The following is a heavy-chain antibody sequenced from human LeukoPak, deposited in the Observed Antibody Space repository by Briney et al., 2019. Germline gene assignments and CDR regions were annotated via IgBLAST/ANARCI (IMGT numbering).Heavy chain of an antibody. V-gene: IGHV1-18*01. D-gene: IGHD3-22*01. CDR2: ISAYNGNT. Sequence: VASVKVSCMASGYTFTSYGISWVRQAPGQGLEWMGWISAYNGNTNYAQKLQGRVTMTTDTSTSTAYVELRSLRSDDTAVYYCARDLPLYGYYYDSSGPFDYWGQGTLVTVSS. CDR3: ARDLPLYGYYYDSSGPFDY. CDR1: GYTFTSYG. J-gene: IGHJ4*02.